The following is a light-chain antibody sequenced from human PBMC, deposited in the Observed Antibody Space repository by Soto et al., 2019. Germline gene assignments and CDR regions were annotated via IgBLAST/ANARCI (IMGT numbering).Light chain of an antibody. CDR3: SSYTSISTYV. CDR1: SSDVGNYNR. CDR2: EVS. J-gene: IGLJ1*01. Sequence: QSVLTQPPSVSGSPGQSVTISCTGTSSDVGNYNRVSWYQQPPGTAPKVIIYEVSNRPSGVPDRFSGSKSGNTASLTISVLPAEDDDDYYCSSYTSISTYVFGTGTKVTVL. V-gene: IGLV2-18*02.